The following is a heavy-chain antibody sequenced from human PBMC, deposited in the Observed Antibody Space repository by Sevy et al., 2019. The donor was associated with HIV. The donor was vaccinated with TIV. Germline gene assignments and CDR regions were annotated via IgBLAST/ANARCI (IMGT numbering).Heavy chain of an antibody. J-gene: IGHJ6*01. CDR3: TKDVVATPNYFTGMDF. V-gene: IGHV1-46*03. D-gene: IGHD2-15*01. CDR2: INPSGSGT. CDR1: GYTFTTYY. Sequence: ASVKVSCKASGYTFTTYYMHWVRQAPGQGLEWMGIINPSGSGTSYPQKFQGRVTMTRDTSTSTVYLELSSLRSEDTAMYYCTKDVVATPNYFTGMDFWGQGTTVTVSS.